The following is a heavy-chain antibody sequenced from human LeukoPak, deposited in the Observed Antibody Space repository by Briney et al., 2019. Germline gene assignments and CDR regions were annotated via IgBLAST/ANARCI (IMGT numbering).Heavy chain of an antibody. CDR1: GGSFSGYY. Sequence: TSETLSLNGAVYGGSFSGYYWSWIRQPPGKGLEWIGEINHSGSTNYNPSLKSRVTISVDTSKNQFSLKLSSVTAADTAVYYCARGGIVATMYNWFDPWGQGTLVTVSS. CDR2: INHSGST. CDR3: ARGGIVATMYNWFDP. J-gene: IGHJ5*02. D-gene: IGHD5-12*01. V-gene: IGHV4-34*01.